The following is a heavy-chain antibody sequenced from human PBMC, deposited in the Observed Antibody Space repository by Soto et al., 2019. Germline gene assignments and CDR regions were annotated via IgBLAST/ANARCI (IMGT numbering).Heavy chain of an antibody. V-gene: IGHV3-7*01. Sequence: GGSLRLSCVVSGFTFSSNWMSWVRQTPGKGLEWVATIKPDGSESFYVDSAKGRFTISRDNAKNSLSLQMNNLRAEDTAVYYCAREGYYLNWFDPWGQGTLVTVSS. J-gene: IGHJ5*02. CDR3: AREGYYLNWFDP. D-gene: IGHD3-10*01. CDR1: GFTFSSNW. CDR2: IKPDGSES.